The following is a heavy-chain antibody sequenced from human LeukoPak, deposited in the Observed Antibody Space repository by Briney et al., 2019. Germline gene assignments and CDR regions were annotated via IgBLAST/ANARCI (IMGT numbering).Heavy chain of an antibody. J-gene: IGHJ6*03. CDR3: VRQACSGAACFMMDHFYYMDV. CDR2: SFYHGRT. V-gene: IGHV4-59*11. CDR1: DDSISDHY. Sequence: PSETLSLTCTVFDDSISDHYWSWIRQAPGKGLEWIAYSFYHGRTNYSPSLMGRVTISVDTVRSQLSLTLTSVTAADTAVYYCVRQACSGAACFMMDHFYYMDVWGKGTTVTVSS. D-gene: IGHD2-15*01.